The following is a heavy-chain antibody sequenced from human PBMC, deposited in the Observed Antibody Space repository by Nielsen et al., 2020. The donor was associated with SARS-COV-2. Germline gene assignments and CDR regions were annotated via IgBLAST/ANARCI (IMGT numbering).Heavy chain of an antibody. V-gene: IGHV5-51*01. D-gene: IGHD2-2*01. Sequence: LRQMPGKGLEWMGVIYPRDSDTRYNPSFQGHVTISADKSISTAYLQWSSLKASDTAMYYCARRDIAVGPAATRHNWFDPWGQGTLVTVSS. CDR3: ARRDIAVGPAATRHNWFDP. J-gene: IGHJ5*02. CDR2: IYPRDSDT.